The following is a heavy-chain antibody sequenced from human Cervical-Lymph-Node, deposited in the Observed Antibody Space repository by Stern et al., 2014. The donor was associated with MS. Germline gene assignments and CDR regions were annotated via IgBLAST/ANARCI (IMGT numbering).Heavy chain of an antibody. CDR1: GFTFSSYG. CDR3: ARDTIQNPQWLVQGFDY. V-gene: IGHV3-33*01. D-gene: IGHD6-19*01. CDR2: IWYDGSNK. Sequence: QVQLVESGGGVVQPGRSLRLSCAASGFTFSSYGMHWVRQAPGKGLEWVAVIWYDGSNKYYADSVKGRFTISRDNSKNTLYLQMNSLRAEDTAVYYCARDTIQNPQWLVQGFDYWGQGTLVTVSS. J-gene: IGHJ4*02.